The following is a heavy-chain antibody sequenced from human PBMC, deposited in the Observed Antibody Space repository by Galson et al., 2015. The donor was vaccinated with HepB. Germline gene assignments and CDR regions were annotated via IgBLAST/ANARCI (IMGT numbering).Heavy chain of an antibody. D-gene: IGHD3-10*01. Sequence: SVKVSCKASGYIFNNYPVNWVRQAPGQGLEWMGWINTNSGNPTYAQGFTGRFVFSLDTSVSTAYLQISSLKAEDTAMYYCARTPYYGSGSYYNAWFDPWGQGTLVTVS. J-gene: IGHJ5*02. CDR2: INTNSGNP. CDR3: ARTPYYGSGSYYNAWFDP. V-gene: IGHV7-4-1*02. CDR1: GYIFNNYP.